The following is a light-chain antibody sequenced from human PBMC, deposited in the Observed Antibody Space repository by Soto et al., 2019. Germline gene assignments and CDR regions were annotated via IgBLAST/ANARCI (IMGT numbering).Light chain of an antibody. CDR2: ATY. V-gene: IGKV1-39*01. CDR1: QDINIF. J-gene: IGKJ2*01. CDR3: QQSHSMVT. Sequence: DLQVTQSPSSLSASVGDRVTITCRTSQDINIFLNWYQQKPGKAPNLLIYATYTLQSGVPSRFSASGSGTHFTLTITGLQPEDFATYFCQQSHSMVTFGQGTKVEIK.